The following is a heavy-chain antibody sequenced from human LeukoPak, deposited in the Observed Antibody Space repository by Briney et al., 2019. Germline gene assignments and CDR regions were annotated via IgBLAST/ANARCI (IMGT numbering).Heavy chain of an antibody. V-gene: IGHV3-21*01. CDR1: GFTFSSYS. CDR3: ARGKYQLPEYNWFDP. J-gene: IGHJ5*02. CDR2: ISSSSSYI. Sequence: KPGGSLRLSCAASGFTFSSYSMNWVRQAPGKGLEWVSSISSSSSYIYYADSVKGRFTISRDNAKNSLYLQMNSLRAEDTAVYYCARGKYQLPEYNWFDPWGQGTLVTVSS. D-gene: IGHD2-2*01.